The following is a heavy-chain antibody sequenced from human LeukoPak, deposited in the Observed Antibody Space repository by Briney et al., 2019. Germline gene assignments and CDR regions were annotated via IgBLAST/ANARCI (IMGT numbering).Heavy chain of an antibody. D-gene: IGHD3-3*01. V-gene: IGHV1-69*02. Sequence: SVKVSCKASGGTFSSYTISWVRQAPGQELEWMGRIIPILGIANYAQEFQGRVTITADKSTSTAYMELSSLRSEDTAVYYCASRVNDFWSGYCLDYWGQGTLVTVSS. J-gene: IGHJ4*02. CDR1: GGTFSSYT. CDR2: IIPILGIA. CDR3: ASRVNDFWSGYCLDY.